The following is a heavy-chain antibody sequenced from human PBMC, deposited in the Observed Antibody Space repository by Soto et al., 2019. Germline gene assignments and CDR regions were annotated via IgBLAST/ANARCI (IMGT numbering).Heavy chain of an antibody. V-gene: IGHV5-51*01. D-gene: IGHD3-10*01. CDR3: ASLNYYGSGSQYYYYGMDV. J-gene: IGHJ6*02. Sequence: GESLKISCKGSGYSFTSYWIGWVRQMPGKGLEWMGIIYPGDSDTRYSPSFQGQVTISADKSISTAYLQWSSLKASDTAMYYCASLNYYGSGSQYYYYGMDVWGQGTTVTVSS. CDR1: GYSFTSYW. CDR2: IYPGDSDT.